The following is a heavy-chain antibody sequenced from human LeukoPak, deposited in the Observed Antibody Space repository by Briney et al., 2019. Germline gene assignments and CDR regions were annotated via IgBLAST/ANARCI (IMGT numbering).Heavy chain of an antibody. Sequence: GGSLRLSCAASGFTFDDYGMSWVRQAPGKGLEWVSAISGSGGSTYYADSVKGRFTISRDNSKNTLYLQMNSLRAEDTAVYYCARDLAQWPHDAFDIWGQGTTVTVSS. CDR1: GFTFDDYG. CDR3: ARDLAQWPHDAFDI. J-gene: IGHJ3*02. V-gene: IGHV3-23*01. CDR2: ISGSGGST. D-gene: IGHD6-19*01.